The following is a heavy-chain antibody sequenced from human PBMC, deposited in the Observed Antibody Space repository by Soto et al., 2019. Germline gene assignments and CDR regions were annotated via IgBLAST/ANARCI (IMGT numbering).Heavy chain of an antibody. V-gene: IGHV4-31*03. J-gene: IGHJ6*02. D-gene: IGHD3-3*01. CDR1: GASISSGGYY. Sequence: SETLSLTCTVSGASISSGGYYWSWIRQHPGKGLEWIGYIYYSGSTYYNPSLKSRVTISVDTSKNQFSLKLSSVTAADTAVYYCARDRRITIFGVASPGYYGMDVWGQGTTVTVSS. CDR2: IYYSGST. CDR3: ARDRRITIFGVASPGYYGMDV.